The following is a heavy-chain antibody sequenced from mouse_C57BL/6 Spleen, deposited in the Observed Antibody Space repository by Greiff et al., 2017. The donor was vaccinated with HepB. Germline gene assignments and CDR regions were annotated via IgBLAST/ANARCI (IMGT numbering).Heavy chain of an antibody. J-gene: IGHJ2*01. CDR1: GYTFTSCW. D-gene: IGHD1-1*01. CDR3: ARSKKRVATCFGY. V-gene: IGHV1S81*02. CDR2: TNPTNGRT. Sequence: QVQLQQPGAELVKAGASVKMSCKASGYTFTSCWMHWVKQRPGQGLEWFAETNPTNGRTYYHEKFKSKATLTVDKSSSTAYMLLSGPTCEDSAVYYCARSKKRVATCFGYWGQGTALTVSS.